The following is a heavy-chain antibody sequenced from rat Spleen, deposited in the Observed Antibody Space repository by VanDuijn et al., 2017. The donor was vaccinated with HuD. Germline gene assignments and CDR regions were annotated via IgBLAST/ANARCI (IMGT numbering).Heavy chain of an antibody. CDR1: GFTFTDYY. D-gene: IGHD1-4*01. V-gene: IGHV5-20*01. CDR2: ITNTGRST. Sequence: EVQLVESDGGLVQPGRSLKLSCAASGFTFTDYYMAWVRQAPTKGLEWFASITNTGRSTFYPDSVKGRFTVSRNNAKSTLYLQMSSLRSEDTATYYCSPLPGRNLAYWGQGVVVTVSS. CDR3: SPLPGRNLAY. J-gene: IGHJ2*01.